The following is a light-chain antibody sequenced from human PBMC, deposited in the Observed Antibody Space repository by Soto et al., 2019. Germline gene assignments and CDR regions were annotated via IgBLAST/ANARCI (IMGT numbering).Light chain of an antibody. J-gene: IGKJ4*01. CDR1: QSVTKNN. Sequence: EIVLTQSPGSLSLSPGERATLSCRVSQSVTKNNLNWYQQKPGQAPRLLIYDASNRATGIPARFSGSRSGTDFTLTISSLQSEDFAVYYCQQYDNWPLTFGGGTKVDIK. V-gene: IGKV3D-15*01. CDR2: DAS. CDR3: QQYDNWPLT.